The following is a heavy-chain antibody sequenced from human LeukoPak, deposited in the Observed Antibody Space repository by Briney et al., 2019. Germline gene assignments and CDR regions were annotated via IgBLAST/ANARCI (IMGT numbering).Heavy chain of an antibody. CDR2: IYHSGST. J-gene: IGHJ4*02. CDR3: AGGGVVADY. V-gene: IGHV4-30-2*01. D-gene: IGHD3-22*01. CDR1: GGSISSGGYY. Sequence: SETLSLTCTVSGGSISSGGYYWSWLRQPPGKGLEWIGYIYHSGSTYYNPSLKSRVTISVDRSKNQFSLKLSSVTAADTAVYYCAGGGVVADYWGQGTLVTVSS.